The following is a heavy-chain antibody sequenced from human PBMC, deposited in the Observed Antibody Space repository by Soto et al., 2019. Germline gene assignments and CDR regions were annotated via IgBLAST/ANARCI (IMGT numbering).Heavy chain of an antibody. CDR3: DRVVSWVYP. J-gene: IGHJ5*02. D-gene: IGHD2-21*01. V-gene: IGHV4-30-4*01. Sequence: QVQLQESGPGLVKPSQTLSLTCTVSGGSINSGNYYWSWIRQSPGKGLEWIGDIYYSGSTYYNPSPNRRVTISIDTSKNQFCQRLSPVTAADTAVYYCDRVVSWVYPWGQGTLVTVS. CDR2: IYYSGST. CDR1: GGSINSGNYY.